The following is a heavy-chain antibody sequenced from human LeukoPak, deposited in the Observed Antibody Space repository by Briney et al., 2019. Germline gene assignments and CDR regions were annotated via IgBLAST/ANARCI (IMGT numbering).Heavy chain of an antibody. V-gene: IGHV3-49*04. D-gene: IGHD1-1*01. Sequence: GGSLRLSCTASGFRFGDYGLAWVRQAPGRGLEWVGFIRSNAYGGTTEYGASAEGRFTISRDDSKSIAYLQMDSLKTEDTAVYFCSRRGVPGTYDAFDIWGQGTLVTVSS. CDR1: GFRFGDYG. CDR3: SRRGVPGTYDAFDI. J-gene: IGHJ3*02. CDR2: IRSNAYGGTT.